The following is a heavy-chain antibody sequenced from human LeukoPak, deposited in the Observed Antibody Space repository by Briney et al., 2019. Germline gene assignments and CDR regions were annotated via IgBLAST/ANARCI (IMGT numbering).Heavy chain of an antibody. D-gene: IGHD4-23*01. CDR1: ALTFSNYW. CDR2: IKEDGSEI. Sequence: GGSLRLSCAASALTFSNYWMSWVRQAPGKGLEWVANIKEDGSEINYVDSVKGRFTISRDNAKNSLYLQMNSLRVDDTAVYYCARDRGYSTFDYWGQGTLVTVSS. CDR3: ARDRGYSTFDY. J-gene: IGHJ4*02. V-gene: IGHV3-7*01.